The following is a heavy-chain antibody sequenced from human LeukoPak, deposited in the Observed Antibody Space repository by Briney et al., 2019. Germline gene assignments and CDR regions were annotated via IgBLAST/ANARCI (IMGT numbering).Heavy chain of an antibody. CDR3: ARGYSSSRNYYDN. CDR2: VFHSGST. CDR1: GGSISNYW. J-gene: IGHJ4*02. V-gene: IGHV4-59*01. D-gene: IGHD6-13*01. Sequence: SETLSLTCTVSGGSISNYWWSRIRQPPGKGLEWIGYVFHSGSTNYNPSLKSRVTISVDTSEKQFSLRLSSVTAADTAVYYCARGYSSSRNYYDNWGQGTLVSVSS.